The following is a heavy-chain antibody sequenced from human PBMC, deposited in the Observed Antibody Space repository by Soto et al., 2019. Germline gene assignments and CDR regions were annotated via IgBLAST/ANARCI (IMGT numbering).Heavy chain of an antibody. D-gene: IGHD1-7*01. CDR2: IYTSGST. CDR3: ARAVRTGTTSPRRFDP. CDR1: GGSISSYY. Sequence: PSETLSLTCTVSGGSISSYYWSWIRQPAGKGLEWIGRIYTSGSTNYNPSLKSRVTMSVDTSKNQFSLKLSSVTAADTAVYYCARAVRTGTTSPRRFDPWGQGTLVTVSS. V-gene: IGHV4-4*07. J-gene: IGHJ5*02.